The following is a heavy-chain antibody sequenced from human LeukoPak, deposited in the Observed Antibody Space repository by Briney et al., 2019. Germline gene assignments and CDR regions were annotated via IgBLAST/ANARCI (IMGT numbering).Heavy chain of an antibody. CDR3: AKDRFYVSSGWYGLFFFDY. J-gene: IGHJ4*02. CDR2: ISYDGSNK. CDR1: GFTFSSDG. Sequence: GGSLRLSCAASGFTFSSDGMHWVRQAPGKGLEWVAVISYDGSNKYYADSVKGRFTISRDNSKNTLYLQMNSLRAEDTAVYYCAKDRFYVSSGWYGLFFFDYWGQGTLVTVSS. V-gene: IGHV3-30*18. D-gene: IGHD6-19*01.